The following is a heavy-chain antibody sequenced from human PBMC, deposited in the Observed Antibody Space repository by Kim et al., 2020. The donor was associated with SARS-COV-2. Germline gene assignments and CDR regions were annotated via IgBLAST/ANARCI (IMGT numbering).Heavy chain of an antibody. V-gene: IGHV3-30*18. CDR1: GFTFSSYG. Sequence: GGSLRLSCAASGFTFSSYGMHWVRQAPGKGLEWVAVISYDGSNKYYADSVKGRFTISRDNSKNTLYLQMNSLRAEDTAVYYCAKEDGTGTISDYWGQGTLVTVSS. CDR2: ISYDGSNK. CDR3: AKEDGTGTISDY. D-gene: IGHD1-1*01. J-gene: IGHJ4*02.